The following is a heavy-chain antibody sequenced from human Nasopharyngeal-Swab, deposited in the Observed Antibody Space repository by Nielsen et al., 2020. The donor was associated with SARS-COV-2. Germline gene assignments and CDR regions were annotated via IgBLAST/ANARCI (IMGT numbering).Heavy chain of an antibody. CDR2: INPNTGNP. D-gene: IGHD2-2*01. CDR3: ARDLVGLGDY. V-gene: IGHV7-4-1*02. Sequence: ASVKVCCKTSGYTFTNYAINGERQAPGKGLEGMGWINPNTGNPMYIQGFTGRFVFSLDTSVSTAYLQISSLKAEDPDVYYCARDLVGLGDYWGQGTLVTVSS. CDR1: GYTFTNYA. J-gene: IGHJ4*02.